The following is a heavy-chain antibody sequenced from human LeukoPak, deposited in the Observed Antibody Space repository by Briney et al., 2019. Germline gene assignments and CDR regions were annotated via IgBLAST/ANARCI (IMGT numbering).Heavy chain of an antibody. V-gene: IGHV3-23*01. D-gene: IGHD6-19*01. CDR1: GITFSRYA. Sequence: PGRSLRLSCAVSGITFSRYAMSWVRQAPGKGLEWVSDISGSGDSTYYADSVKGRFTISRDNSKNTVYLQMNSLRAEDTAVYYCAKEGGWAMDIWGQGTTVTVSS. J-gene: IGHJ6*02. CDR2: ISGSGDST. CDR3: AKEGGWAMDI.